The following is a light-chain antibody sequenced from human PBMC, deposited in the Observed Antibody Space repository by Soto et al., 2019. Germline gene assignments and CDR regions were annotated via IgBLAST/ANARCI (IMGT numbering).Light chain of an antibody. CDR3: SSYTSTSTLV. V-gene: IGLV2-14*01. CDR1: SNDVGTHNF. J-gene: IGLJ1*01. Sequence: QSALTQPASVSGSPGQSITISCTGTSNDVGTHNFVSWYQQHPGKAPKLMIHEVTDRPSGVSTRFSGSKSGNTAALTISGIQAEDEAAYYCSSYTSTSTLVFGTGTKVTVL. CDR2: EVT.